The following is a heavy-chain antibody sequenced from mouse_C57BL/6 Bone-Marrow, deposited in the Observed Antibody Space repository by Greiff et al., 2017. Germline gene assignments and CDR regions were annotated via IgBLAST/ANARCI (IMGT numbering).Heavy chain of an antibody. CDR3: ARELRYSYYYFDY. J-gene: IGHJ2*01. D-gene: IGHD1-1*01. Sequence: VQLQQSGAELVRPGSSVKLSCKASGYTFTSYWMHWVKQRPIQGLEWIGNIDPSASETHYNQKFTDKATLTVAKSSSTAYMQLSSLTSEDSAVYYCARELRYSYYYFDYWGQGTTLTVSS. CDR1: GYTFTSYW. CDR2: IDPSASET. V-gene: IGHV1-52*01.